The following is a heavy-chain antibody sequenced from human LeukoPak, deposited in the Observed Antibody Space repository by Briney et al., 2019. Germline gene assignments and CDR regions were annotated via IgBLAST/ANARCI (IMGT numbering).Heavy chain of an antibody. CDR3: ARVAGLYSYRSGPFDY. Sequence: GASVRVSFKASGYTFTSYDINWVRQATGQGLEWMGWISAYNGNTNYAQKLQGRVTMTTDTSTSTAYMELRSLRSDDTAVYYCARVAGLYSYRSGPFDYWGQGTLVTVSS. J-gene: IGHJ4*02. V-gene: IGHV1-18*01. D-gene: IGHD5-18*01. CDR2: ISAYNGNT. CDR1: GYTFTSYD.